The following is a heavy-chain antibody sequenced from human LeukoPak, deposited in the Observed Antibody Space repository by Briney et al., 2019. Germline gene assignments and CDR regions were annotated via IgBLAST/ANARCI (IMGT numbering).Heavy chain of an antibody. V-gene: IGHV3-48*02. CDR1: GFTFSSYS. J-gene: IGHJ4*02. CDR3: ARELGDYYDSSGYYA. D-gene: IGHD3-22*01. Sequence: GGSLRLSCAASGFTFSSYSMNWVRQAPGKGLEWVSYISSSNSTIYYADSVKGRFTISRDNAKNSLYLQMNSLRDEDTAVYYCARELGDYYDSSGYYAWGQGTLVTVSS. CDR2: ISSSNSTI.